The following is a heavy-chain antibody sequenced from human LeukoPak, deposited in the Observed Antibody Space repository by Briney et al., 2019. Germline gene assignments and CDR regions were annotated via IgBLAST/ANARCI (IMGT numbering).Heavy chain of an antibody. CDR3: ARDIGYCTNGVCYSLAFDI. CDR1: GFTFSSYA. Sequence: GGSLRLSCAASGFTFSSYAMSWVRQAPGKGLEWVAVIWYDGSNKYYADSVKGRFTISRDNSKNTLYLQMNSLRAEDTAVYYCARDIGYCTNGVCYSLAFDIWGQGTMVTVSS. J-gene: IGHJ3*02. V-gene: IGHV3-33*08. CDR2: IWYDGSNK. D-gene: IGHD2-8*01.